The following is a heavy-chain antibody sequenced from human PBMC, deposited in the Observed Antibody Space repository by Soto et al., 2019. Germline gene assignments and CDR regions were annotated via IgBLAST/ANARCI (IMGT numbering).Heavy chain of an antibody. J-gene: IGHJ4*02. CDR3: AREKSGYSYGPFDY. V-gene: IGHV3-21*01. D-gene: IGHD5-18*01. CDR2: ISSSSSYI. CDR1: GFTFSSYS. Sequence: EVQLVESGGGLVKPGGSLRLSCASSGFTFSSYSMNWVRQAPGKGLEWVSSISSSSSYIYYADSLKGRFTISRDNAKNSLYLQMNSLRAEDTAVYYCAREKSGYSYGPFDYWGQGTLVTVSS.